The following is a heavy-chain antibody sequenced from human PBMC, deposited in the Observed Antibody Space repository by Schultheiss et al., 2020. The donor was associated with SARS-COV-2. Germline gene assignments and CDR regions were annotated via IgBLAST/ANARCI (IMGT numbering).Heavy chain of an antibody. CDR3: ARGANNSPYHYVMAV. Sequence: SVKVSCKASGDTLSSSAISWVRQAPGQGLEWMGGIIPIFGTANYAQKFQSRVTITADESTSTAYMDLSSLRSDDTAVYYCARGANNSPYHYVMAVWGQGTTVTVSS. J-gene: IGHJ6*02. D-gene: IGHD1-14*01. CDR2: IIPIFGTA. V-gene: IGHV1-69*13. CDR1: GDTLSSSA.